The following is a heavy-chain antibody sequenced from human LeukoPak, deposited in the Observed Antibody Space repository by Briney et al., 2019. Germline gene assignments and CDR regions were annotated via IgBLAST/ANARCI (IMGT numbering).Heavy chain of an antibody. J-gene: IGHJ5*02. CDR3: ARGGSFNWFDP. CDR2: INAGNGNT. Sequence: ASVTVSCKASGYTFTSYAMHWVRQAPGQRLEWMGWINAGNGNTKYSQKFQGRVTITRDTSASTAYMELSSLRSEDTAVYYCARGGSFNWFDPWGQGTLVTVSS. CDR1: GYTFTSYA. D-gene: IGHD3-10*01. V-gene: IGHV1-3*01.